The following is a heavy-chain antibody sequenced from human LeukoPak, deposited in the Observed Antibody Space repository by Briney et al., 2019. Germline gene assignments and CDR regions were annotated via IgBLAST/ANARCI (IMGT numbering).Heavy chain of an antibody. Sequence: AAVKVSCKASGYTFTGYYIHWVRQAPGQGLEWMGWINPNSGGTHYAQKFQGRVTMTRDTSLSTTYLELSSLRSDDTAVYYCARSLFYGDQWYFDYWGQGTLVTVSA. J-gene: IGHJ4*02. CDR2: INPNSGGT. D-gene: IGHD4-17*01. V-gene: IGHV1-2*02. CDR1: GYTFTGYY. CDR3: ARSLFYGDQWYFDY.